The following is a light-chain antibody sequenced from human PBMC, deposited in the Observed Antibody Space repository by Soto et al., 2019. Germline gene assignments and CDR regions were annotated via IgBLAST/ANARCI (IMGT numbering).Light chain of an antibody. CDR1: SSNIGAGYD. CDR3: QSYDSSLSAVV. V-gene: IGLV1-40*01. J-gene: IGLJ2*01. Sequence: QSALTQPPSVSGAPGQRVTISCTGSSSNIGAGYDVQWYQQLPGTAPKLLMYGNNNRPSGVPDRFSGSKSGTSASLAITGLQAEDEADYYCQSYDSSLSAVVFGGGTKVTVL. CDR2: GNN.